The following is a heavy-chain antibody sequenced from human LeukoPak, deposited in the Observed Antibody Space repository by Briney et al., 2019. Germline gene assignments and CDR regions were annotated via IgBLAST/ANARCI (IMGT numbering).Heavy chain of an antibody. J-gene: IGHJ4*02. D-gene: IGHD3-3*01. V-gene: IGHV3-30*18. Sequence: GGSLRLSCAASGFTFSSYGMHWVRQAPGKGLEWVAVISYDGSNKYYADSVKGRFTISRDNPKNTLYLQMNSLRAEDTAVYYCAKATGVAVASDYWGQGTLVTVSS. CDR1: GFTFSSYG. CDR2: ISYDGSNK. CDR3: AKATGVAVASDY.